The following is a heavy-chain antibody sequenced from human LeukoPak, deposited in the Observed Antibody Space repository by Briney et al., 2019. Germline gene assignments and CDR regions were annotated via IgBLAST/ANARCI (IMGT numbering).Heavy chain of an antibody. CDR2: ISSSSGTI. V-gene: IGHV3-48*01. CDR1: GFIFSNYN. Sequence: GGSLRLSCAASGFIFSNYNMNWVRQTPGKGLEWLSYISSSSGTIYYADSVKGRFTISGDNAKNSLYLQMNSLRAEDTAVYYCARASSGWAVDLYYFDNWGQGTLVTVSS. CDR3: ARASSGWAVDLYYFDN. D-gene: IGHD6-19*01. J-gene: IGHJ4*02.